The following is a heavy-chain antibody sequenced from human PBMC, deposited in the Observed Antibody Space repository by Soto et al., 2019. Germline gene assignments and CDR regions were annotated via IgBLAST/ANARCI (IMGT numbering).Heavy chain of an antibody. CDR3: AGLGIAVAGTFGMDV. V-gene: IGHV5-51*01. CDR1: GYSFTSYW. J-gene: IGHJ6*02. Sequence: LGESLKISCKGSGYSFTSYWIGWVRQMPGKGLEWMGIIYPGDSDTRYSPSFQGQVTISADKSISTAYLQWSSLKASDTAMYYCAGLGIAVAGTFGMDVWGQGTTVTVSS. CDR2: IYPGDSDT. D-gene: IGHD6-19*01.